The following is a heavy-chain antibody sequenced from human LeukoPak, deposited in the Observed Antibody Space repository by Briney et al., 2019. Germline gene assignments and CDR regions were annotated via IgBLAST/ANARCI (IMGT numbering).Heavy chain of an antibody. CDR2: IYDSGTT. CDR1: GGTISSYY. V-gene: IGHV4-59*08. J-gene: IGHJ2*01. D-gene: IGHD6-13*01. Sequence: SETLSLTCTVSGGTISSYYWSWIRQPPGKGLEWIGCIYDSGTTHYNPSLKSRATISVDTSKSQFSLKLSSVTAADTALYYCARHFIAASGSNWYLDLWGRGTRVTV. CDR3: ARHFIAASGSNWYLDL.